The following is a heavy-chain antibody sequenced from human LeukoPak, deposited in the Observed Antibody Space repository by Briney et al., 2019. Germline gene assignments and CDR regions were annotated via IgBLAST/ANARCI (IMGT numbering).Heavy chain of an antibody. CDR1: GGSFSGYY. CDR2: INHSGST. J-gene: IGHJ4*02. D-gene: IGHD1-26*01. Sequence: SETLSLTCAVYGGSFSGYYWSWIRQPPGKGLEWIGEINHSGSTYYNPSLKSRVTISVDTSKNQFSLKLSSVTAADTAVYYCARGGGSYSPAYYFDYWGQGTLVTVSS. CDR3: ARGGGSYSPAYYFDY. V-gene: IGHV4-34*01.